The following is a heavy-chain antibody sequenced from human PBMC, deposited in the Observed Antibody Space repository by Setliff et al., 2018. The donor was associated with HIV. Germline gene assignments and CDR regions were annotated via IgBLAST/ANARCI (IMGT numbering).Heavy chain of an antibody. CDR1: GDSMTSGSFY. V-gene: IGHV4-61*09. J-gene: IGHJ6*03. CDR3: GNQAVVPADMDYYYYIDV. D-gene: IGHD2-2*01. CDR2: VHSTLST. Sequence: SETLSLTCTVSGDSMTSGSFYWSWVRQPAGKGLEWIGQVHSTLSTNYNPSLKSRVTISVDTSKNQFSLKLNSATAADTAVYYCGNQAVVPADMDYYYYIDVWGKGTTVTVSS.